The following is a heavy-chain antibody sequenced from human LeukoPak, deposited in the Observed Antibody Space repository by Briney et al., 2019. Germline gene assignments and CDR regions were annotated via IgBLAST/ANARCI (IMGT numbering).Heavy chain of an antibody. CDR2: IHYSGST. CDR1: GGSISSYY. V-gene: IGHV4-59*01. CDR3: ARDDSSSTEYFLH. D-gene: IGHD3-22*01. J-gene: IGHJ1*01. Sequence: SETLSLTCTVPGGSISSYYWNWIRQPPGKGLEWIGYIHYSGSTNYNPSLKSRVTMSVDTSKNQFSLQLSSVTAADTAVYYCARDDSSSTEYFLHWGQGTLVTVSS.